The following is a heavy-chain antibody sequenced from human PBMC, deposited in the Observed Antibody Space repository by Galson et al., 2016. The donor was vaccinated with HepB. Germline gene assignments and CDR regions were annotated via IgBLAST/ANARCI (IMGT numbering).Heavy chain of an antibody. CDR2: IYGDDDK. V-gene: IGHV2-5*02. Sequence: PALVKPTQTLTLTCTFSGFSLSTSGVGVGWIRQPPGKALEWLALIYGDDDKRYSPSLKSRLTITEDSSRNQVVLIMTNMDPVDTATDYFAHRRDPYGGSYDCVFDPGGQGTLVTVSS. CDR1: GFSLSTSGVG. CDR3: AHRRDPYGGSYDCVFDP. D-gene: IGHD1-26*01. J-gene: IGHJ5*02.